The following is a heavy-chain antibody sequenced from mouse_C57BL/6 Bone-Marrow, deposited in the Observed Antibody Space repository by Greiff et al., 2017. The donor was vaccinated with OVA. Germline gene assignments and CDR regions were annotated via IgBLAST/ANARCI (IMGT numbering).Heavy chain of an antibody. V-gene: IGHV5-15*01. D-gene: IGHD1-1*01. Sequence: EVHLVESGGGLVQPGGSLKLSCAASGFTFSDYGMAWVRQAPRKGPEWVAFISNLAYSIYYADTVTGRFTISRENAKNTLYLEMSSLRSEDTAMYYCATHYYGSSYYAMDYWGQGTSVTVSS. J-gene: IGHJ4*01. CDR3: ATHYYGSSYYAMDY. CDR2: ISNLAYSI. CDR1: GFTFSDYG.